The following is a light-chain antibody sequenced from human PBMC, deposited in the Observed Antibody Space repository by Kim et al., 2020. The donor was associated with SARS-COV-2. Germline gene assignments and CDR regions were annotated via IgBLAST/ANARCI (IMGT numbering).Light chain of an antibody. V-gene: IGLV3-1*01. CDR2: QDS. J-gene: IGLJ3*02. CDR3: QAWDSSTWV. Sequence: SVSPGQTASITCSGDKLGDKYACWYQQKPGQSPVLVIYQDSKRPSGIPERFSGSNSGNTATLTISGTQAMDEADYYCQAWDSSTWVFGGGPQLTVL. CDR1: KLGDKY.